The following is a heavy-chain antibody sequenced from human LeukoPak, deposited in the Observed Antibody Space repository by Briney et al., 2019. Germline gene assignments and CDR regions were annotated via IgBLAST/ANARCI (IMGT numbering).Heavy chain of an antibody. CDR3: ASGVYYDSSGPYYFDY. CDR2: IYPGDSDT. V-gene: IGHV5-51*01. Sequence: GESLKISCKGSGYSFTSYWIGWVRQMPGKGLEWMGIIYPGDSDTRYNPSFQGQVTISADKSISTAYLQWSSLKASDTAMYYCASGVYYDSSGPYYFDYWGQGTLVTVSS. D-gene: IGHD3-22*01. CDR1: GYSFTSYW. J-gene: IGHJ4*02.